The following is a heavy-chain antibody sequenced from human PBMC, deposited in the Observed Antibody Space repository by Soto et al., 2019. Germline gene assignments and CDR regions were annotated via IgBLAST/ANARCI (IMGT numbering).Heavy chain of an antibody. CDR1: GGSASSGGYY. J-gene: IGHJ6*02. CDR3: ARTYYYYYAMDV. V-gene: IGHV4-31*03. Sequence: QVQLQESGPGLVKPSQTLSLTCTVSGGSASSGGYYWTWIRQQPGKGLEWIGYIYYSGTTYYNPPLMSRVTISVDTSKNQLSLKLSSVTAADTAVYYCARTYYYYYAMDVWGQGTMVTVSS. CDR2: IYYSGTT.